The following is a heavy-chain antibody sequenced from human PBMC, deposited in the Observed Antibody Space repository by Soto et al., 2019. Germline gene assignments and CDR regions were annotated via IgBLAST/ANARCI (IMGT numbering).Heavy chain of an antibody. CDR3: ARDPGPSPAAIRGLGWFDP. D-gene: IGHD2-2*01. Sequence: EAQLVESGGGLVQPGGSLRLSCAASGFTFSGYWMSWVRQAPGKGLEWVASINRDGSEEHYVASVKGRFTISRDNANNSVYPQMKGLRADDTAVYYCARDPGPSPAAIRGLGWFDPWGQGTLVTVSS. V-gene: IGHV3-7*03. J-gene: IGHJ5*02. CDR2: INRDGSEE. CDR1: GFTFSGYW.